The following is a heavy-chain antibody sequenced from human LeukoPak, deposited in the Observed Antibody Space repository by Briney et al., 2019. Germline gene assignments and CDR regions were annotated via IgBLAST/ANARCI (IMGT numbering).Heavy chain of an antibody. D-gene: IGHD2-21*02. CDR3: ARDIRMVVVTAGDNWFDP. Sequence: SVKVSCKASGGTFSSYAISWVRQAPGQGLEWMGRIIPILGIANYAQKFQGRVTITAHKSTSTAYMELTSLRSQDTAVYYCARDIRMVVVTAGDNWFDPWGQGTLVTVSS. CDR2: IIPILGIA. J-gene: IGHJ5*02. CDR1: GGTFSSYA. V-gene: IGHV1-69*04.